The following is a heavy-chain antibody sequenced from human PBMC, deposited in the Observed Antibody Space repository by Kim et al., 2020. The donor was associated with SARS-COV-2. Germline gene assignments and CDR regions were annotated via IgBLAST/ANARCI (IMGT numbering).Heavy chain of an antibody. Sequence: YNPALTTRVTISVDTSKNQFSLKLSSVTAADTAVYYCARSYCSGGSCYNYWGQGTLVTVSS. V-gene: IGHV4-39*01. J-gene: IGHJ4*02. D-gene: IGHD2-15*01. CDR3: ARSYCSGGSCYNY.